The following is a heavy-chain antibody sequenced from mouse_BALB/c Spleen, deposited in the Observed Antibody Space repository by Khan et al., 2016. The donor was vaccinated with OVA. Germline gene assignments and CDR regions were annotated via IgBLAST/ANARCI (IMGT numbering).Heavy chain of an antibody. D-gene: IGHD1-1*02. CDR1: GFTFSSFT. CDR2: ISSGGDNT. CDR3: ARSNYGPFAY. Sequence: EVALVESGGGLVKPGGSLKLSCAASGFTFSSFTMSWVRQTPEKRLEWVASISSGGDNTYYPDSVKGRFTISRDNAKNNLYLQMSSLRSEDTALYYCARSNYGPFAYWGQGTLVTVSA. J-gene: IGHJ3*01. V-gene: IGHV5-9*03.